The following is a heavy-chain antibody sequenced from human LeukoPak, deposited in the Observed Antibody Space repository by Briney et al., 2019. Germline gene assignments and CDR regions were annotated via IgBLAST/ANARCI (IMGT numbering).Heavy chain of an antibody. CDR1: GYTFTGYY. CDR3: ARTLTGPDPYYFDY. Sequence: GASVKVSCKASGYTFTGYYMHWVRQAPGQGLEWMGWINPNSGGTNYAQKFQGRVTMTRDTSISTAYMELSRLRSDDTAVYYCARTLTGPDPYYFDYWGQGTLVTVSS. J-gene: IGHJ4*02. D-gene: IGHD3-9*01. CDR2: INPNSGGT. V-gene: IGHV1-2*02.